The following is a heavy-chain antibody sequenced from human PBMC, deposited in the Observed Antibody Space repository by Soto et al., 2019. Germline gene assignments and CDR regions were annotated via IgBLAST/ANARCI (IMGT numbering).Heavy chain of an antibody. CDR1: GGSISSYY. CDR2: IYYSGST. Sequence: QVQLQESGPGLVKPSETLSLTCTVSGGSISSYYWSWIRQPPGKGLEWIGYIYYSGSTNYNPSLKSRVTISVDTSKNHFSLKLSSVTAADTAVYYCATTMVRGVKYWYFDLWGRGTLVTVSS. J-gene: IGHJ2*01. D-gene: IGHD3-10*01. CDR3: ATTMVRGVKYWYFDL. V-gene: IGHV4-59*01.